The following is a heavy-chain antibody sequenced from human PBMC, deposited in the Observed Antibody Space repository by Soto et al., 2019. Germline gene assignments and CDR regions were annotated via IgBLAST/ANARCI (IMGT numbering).Heavy chain of an antibody. Sequence: PSETLSLTCTVSGGSLTSYYWIWIRQPPGKGLEWIGSIHNSGSTNYNPSLKGRVTISLDTPKKQFSLKLTSVTAACSAMYYCTRHPPIDRFENGLDVWGQGTTVTVSS. CDR2: IHNSGST. CDR1: GGSLTSYY. J-gene: IGHJ6*02. V-gene: IGHV4-59*08. CDR3: TRHPPIDRFENGLDV. D-gene: IGHD3-22*01.